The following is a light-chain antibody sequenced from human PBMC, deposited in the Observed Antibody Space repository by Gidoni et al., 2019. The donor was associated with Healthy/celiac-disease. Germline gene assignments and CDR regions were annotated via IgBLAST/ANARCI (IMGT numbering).Light chain of an antibody. Sequence: QSVLTQPPSVSATPGQKVPTSCTGSSSNMGNTYVSWYQQLPGTAPKLLISDNNQRPSGIPDRFSGSKSGTSATLCITGLQTGDEADYYCGTWDSSLSAVVFGGGTKLTVL. CDR2: DNN. CDR1: SSNMGNTY. J-gene: IGLJ2*01. CDR3: GTWDSSLSAVV. V-gene: IGLV1-51*01.